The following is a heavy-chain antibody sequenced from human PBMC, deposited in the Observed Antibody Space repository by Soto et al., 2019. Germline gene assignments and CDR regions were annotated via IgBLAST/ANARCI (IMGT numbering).Heavy chain of an antibody. CDR1: GFTVSSNY. D-gene: IGHD6-13*01. Sequence: GGSLRLSCAASGFTVSSNYMSWVRQAPGKGLEWVSVIYSGGSTYYADSVKGRFTISRHNSKNTLYLQMNSLRAEDTAVHYCARDLGAAGHDAFDIWGQGTMVTVSS. CDR2: IYSGGST. CDR3: ARDLGAAGHDAFDI. V-gene: IGHV3-53*04. J-gene: IGHJ3*02.